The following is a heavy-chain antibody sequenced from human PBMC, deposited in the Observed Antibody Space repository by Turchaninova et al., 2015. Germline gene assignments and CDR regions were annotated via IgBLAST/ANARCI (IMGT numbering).Heavy chain of an antibody. J-gene: IGHJ5*02. Sequence: QVQLQESGPGLVKPSETLSLTCTVYVYSIRIGSYWGWIRLPPGEGGEWIGNIFHDGTTYYNPSRRSRVTISVDTAKNQFRLNVNSVTAADTAVYFCARDAHSSSWTRWFDPWGQGTLVTVSS. CDR3: ARDAHSSSWTRWFDP. CDR1: VYSIRIGSY. D-gene: IGHD6-13*01. CDR2: IFHDGTT. V-gene: IGHV4-38-2*02.